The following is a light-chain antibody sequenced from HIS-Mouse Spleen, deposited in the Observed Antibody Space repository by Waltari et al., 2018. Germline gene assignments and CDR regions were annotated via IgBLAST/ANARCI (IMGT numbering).Light chain of an antibody. CDR2: DVS. Sequence: QSVLTQPPSASGSPGQSITISCTGTSSDVGGYNYVSWYQQHPGKAPKLMIYDVSNRPSGVSNRFSGSKSGNTASLTISGLQAEDEADYYCSSYTSSSFNVVFGGGTKLTVL. J-gene: IGLJ2*01. V-gene: IGLV2-14*03. CDR3: SSYTSSSFNVV. CDR1: SSDVGGYNY.